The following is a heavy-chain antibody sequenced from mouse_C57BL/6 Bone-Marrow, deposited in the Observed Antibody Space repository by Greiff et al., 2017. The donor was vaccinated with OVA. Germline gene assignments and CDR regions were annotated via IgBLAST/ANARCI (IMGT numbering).Heavy chain of an antibody. CDR1: GYTFTSYW. D-gene: IGHD1-1*01. CDR2: IYPSDSET. Sequence: QVQLKQPGAELVRPGSSVKLSCKASGYTFTSYWMDWVKQRPGQGLEWIGNIYPSDSETHYNQKFKDKATLTVDKSSSTAYMQLSSLTSEDSAVYYCARPFYYYGSTWFAYWGQGTLVTVSA. CDR3: ARPFYYYGSTWFAY. J-gene: IGHJ3*01. V-gene: IGHV1-61*01.